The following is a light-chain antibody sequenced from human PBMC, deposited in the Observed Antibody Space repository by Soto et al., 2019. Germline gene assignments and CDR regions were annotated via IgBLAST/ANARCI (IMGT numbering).Light chain of an antibody. Sequence: ELVLTQSPGTLSLSPGERAKLSCRASQSVSSNYLAWYQQKPGQAPRLLIYGASTRATGIPARFSGSGSGTEFTLTIGSLQSEDFAVYYCQQYDNWPRTFGQGTKVDIK. CDR1: QSVSSN. CDR3: QQYDNWPRT. J-gene: IGKJ1*01. V-gene: IGKV3-15*01. CDR2: GAS.